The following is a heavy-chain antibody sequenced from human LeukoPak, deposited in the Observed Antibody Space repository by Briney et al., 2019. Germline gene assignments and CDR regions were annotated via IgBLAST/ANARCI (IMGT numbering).Heavy chain of an antibody. CDR3: ARDRRIAVAGQFYYYGMDV. Sequence: SETLSLTCTVSGGSVSSGSYYWSWIRQPPGKALEWIGYIYYSGSTNYNPSLKSRVTISVDTSKNQFSLKLSSVTAADTAVYYCARDRRIAVAGQFYYYGMDVWGKGTTVTVSS. CDR1: GGSVSSGSYY. V-gene: IGHV4-61*01. CDR2: IYYSGST. D-gene: IGHD6-19*01. J-gene: IGHJ6*04.